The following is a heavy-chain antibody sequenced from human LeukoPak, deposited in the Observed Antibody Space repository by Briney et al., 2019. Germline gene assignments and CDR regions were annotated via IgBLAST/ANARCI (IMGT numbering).Heavy chain of an antibody. J-gene: IGHJ4*02. D-gene: IGHD1-26*01. CDR1: GGSISTYY. Sequence: SETLSLTCTVSGGSISTYYWSWIRQPPGKGLEWIGYIFYSGSTNYNPSLKSRVTISVDTSKNQFSLKLSSVTAADTAVYYCARVIVGARRGLFDYWGQGTLVTVSS. CDR2: IFYSGST. V-gene: IGHV4-59*01. CDR3: ARVIVGARRGLFDY.